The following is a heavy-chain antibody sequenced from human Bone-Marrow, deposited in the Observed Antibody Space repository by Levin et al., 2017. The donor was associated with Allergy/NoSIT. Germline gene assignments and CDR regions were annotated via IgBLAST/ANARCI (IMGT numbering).Heavy chain of an antibody. V-gene: IGHV4-59*01. CDR3: ARDDGIASAGPFDL. CDR1: GDSISSYY. J-gene: IGHJ4*02. D-gene: IGHD6-13*01. CDR2: IYYSGNT. Sequence: SETLSLTCTVSGDSISSYYWSWIRQPPGKGLEWIGFIYYSGNTNYNPSLKSRVTMSMDTSKNQFSLKVSSVTAADTAVYYCARDDGIASAGPFDLWGQGTRVTVSS.